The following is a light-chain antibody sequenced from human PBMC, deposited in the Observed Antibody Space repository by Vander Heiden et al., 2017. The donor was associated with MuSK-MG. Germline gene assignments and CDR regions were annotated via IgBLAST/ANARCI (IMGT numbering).Light chain of an antibody. J-gene: IGKJ4*01. CDR1: QSVSSS. V-gene: IGKV3-15*01. CDR2: GAS. CDR3: QQYNNWPLT. Sequence: EIVMTQSPATLSVSPGERATLSCRSSQSVSSSLAWYQQKPGQTPRLLIYGASTRATGIPARFSGNGSGTAFTLTIRGLQSEDFAVYYCQQYNNWPLTFGGGTKVEIK.